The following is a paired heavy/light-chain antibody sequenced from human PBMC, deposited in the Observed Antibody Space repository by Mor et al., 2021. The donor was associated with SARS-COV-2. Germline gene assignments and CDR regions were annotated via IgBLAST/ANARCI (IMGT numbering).Heavy chain of an antibody. V-gene: IGHV5-51*01. D-gene: IGHD2-8*01. CDR3: ARLYPPQYAYMIY. J-gene: IGHJ4*02. CDR2: IYPGDSNT. CDR1: GYSFSNYW. Sequence: EVQLVQSGAEVKKPGESLKISCKGSGYSFSNYWIVWVRQMPGKGLEWMGIIYPGDSNTRYSPSFQGHVTISADKSISTAFLQWSSLKASDTAMYYCARLYPPQYAYMIYWGQGTLVTVSS.
Light chain of an antibody. CDR1: QSVSSNY. J-gene: IGKJ2*01. Sequence: EIVLTQSPGTLSLSPGERAILSCRASQSVSSNYLAWYQQKPGQAPRLLISGASSRAAGVPDRFSGSGSGTDFTLTISRLEPEDFAVYYCQQYGNSYTFGQGTKVEIK. CDR3: QQYGNSYT. CDR2: GAS. V-gene: IGKV3-20*01.